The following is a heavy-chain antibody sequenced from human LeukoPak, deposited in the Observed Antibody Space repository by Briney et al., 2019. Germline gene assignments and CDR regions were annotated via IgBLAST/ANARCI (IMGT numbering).Heavy chain of an antibody. D-gene: IGHD3-10*01. J-gene: IGHJ5*02. V-gene: IGHV5-51*01. CDR3: ACREYLSPWFDP. CDR2: IYPGKSAT. Sequence: GESLTISCRTSAYVFSTHWIGWVRQTSGKGLEWMGVIYPGKSATRYNPSFQGQVSISVDMSISTAYLQWSSLKASDTAIYYCACREYLSPWFDPWGQGTLVTVSS. CDR1: AYVFSTHW.